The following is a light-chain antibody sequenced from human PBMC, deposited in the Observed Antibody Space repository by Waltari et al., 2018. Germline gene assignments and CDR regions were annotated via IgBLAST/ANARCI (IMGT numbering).Light chain of an antibody. Sequence: IMLTQSPGTLSLSPGERATLSCWASQGVTSASFAWYQQKPGQPPSLLIYGASTRAAGVPDRFSGWGSDTNFTLTISRLELEDFAVYYCHQYGYSPLFAFGPGTRVDVK. CDR2: GAS. J-gene: IGKJ3*01. CDR1: QGVTSAS. CDR3: HQYGYSPLFA. V-gene: IGKV3-20*01.